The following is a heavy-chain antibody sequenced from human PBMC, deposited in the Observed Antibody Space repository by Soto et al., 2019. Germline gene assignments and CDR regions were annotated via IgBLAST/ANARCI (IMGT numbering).Heavy chain of an antibody. J-gene: IGHJ6*02. CDR3: AKAAYSSGSGGMDV. Sequence: GGSLRLSCAASGFTFSSYAMSWVRQAPGKGLEWVSAISGSGGSTYYAESVKGRFTISRDNSKNTLYLQMNSLRAEDTVVYYCAKAAYSSGSGGMDVWGQGTTVTVSS. D-gene: IGHD6-19*01. CDR1: GFTFSSYA. CDR2: ISGSGGST. V-gene: IGHV3-23*01.